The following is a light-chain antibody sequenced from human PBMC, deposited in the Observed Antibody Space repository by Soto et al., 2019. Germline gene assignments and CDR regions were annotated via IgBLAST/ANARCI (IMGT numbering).Light chain of an antibody. V-gene: IGLV2-8*01. CDR2: EVT. CDR3: SSYATSNNVV. J-gene: IGLJ3*02. Sequence: QSVLTQPPSASGSPGQSVTISCTGTSSDIGEYNFVSWYQQHPGKAPKLIIYEVTKRPSGVPDRFSGSKSGNTASLTVSGLQAGDEADYYCSSYATSNNVVFGGGTKLTVL. CDR1: SSDIGEYNF.